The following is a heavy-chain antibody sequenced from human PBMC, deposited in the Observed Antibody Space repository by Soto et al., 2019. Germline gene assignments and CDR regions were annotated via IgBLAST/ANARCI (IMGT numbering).Heavy chain of an antibody. V-gene: IGHV1-46*01. CDR1: GYTFTSYY. J-gene: IGHJ5*02. Sequence: ASVKISCKASGYTFTSYYMHWVRQAPGQGLEWMGIINPNGGSTSYAQKFQGRVTMTRDTSTSTVYMELSSLRSEDTAVYYCARVRSVGQLAPNWFDPWGQGTLVTVSS. CDR3: ARVRSVGQLAPNWFDP. D-gene: IGHD6-13*01. CDR2: INPNGGST.